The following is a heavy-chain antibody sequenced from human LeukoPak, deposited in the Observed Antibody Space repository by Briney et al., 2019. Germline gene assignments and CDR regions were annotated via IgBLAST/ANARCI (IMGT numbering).Heavy chain of an antibody. CDR3: AADPYYDILTGYFLPDY. D-gene: IGHD3-9*01. J-gene: IGHJ4*02. CDR2: IVVGSGNT. V-gene: IGHV1-58*01. Sequence: GTSVKVSCKASGFTFTISAVQWVRQARGQRLEWIGWIVVGSGNTNYAQKFQERVTITRDMSTSTAYMELSSLRSEDTAVYYCAADPYYDILTGYFLPDYWGQGTLVTVSS. CDR1: GFTFTISA.